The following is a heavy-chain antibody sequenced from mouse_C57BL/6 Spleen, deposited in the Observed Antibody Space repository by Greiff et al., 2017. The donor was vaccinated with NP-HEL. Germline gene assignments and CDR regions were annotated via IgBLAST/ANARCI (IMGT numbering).Heavy chain of an antibody. CDR3: ARGEIGYDYDERTWFAY. Sequence: EVQLQQSGPGLVKPSQSLSLTCSVTGYSITSGYYWNWIRQFPGNKLEWMGYISYDGSNNYNPSLKNRISITRDTSKNQFCLKLNSVTTEDTATYYCARGEIGYDYDERTWFAYWGQGTLVTVSA. CDR1: GYSITSGYY. J-gene: IGHJ3*01. CDR2: ISYDGSN. V-gene: IGHV3-6*01. D-gene: IGHD2-4*01.